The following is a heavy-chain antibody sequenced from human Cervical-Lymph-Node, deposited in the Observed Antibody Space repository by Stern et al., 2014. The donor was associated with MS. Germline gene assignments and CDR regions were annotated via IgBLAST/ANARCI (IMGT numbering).Heavy chain of an antibody. Sequence: QLVQSGAEVTKPGSSVKVSCKASGGTFSKFPSSWVRKAPGQGLEWMGGIFPVFGTPTYSQEFRGRVTIIADVSTSTVYMELSSLRSDDTAVYYCALSSETSDRWYSLGYDLWGQGTLVTVSS. J-gene: IGHJ5*02. D-gene: IGHD6-13*01. CDR2: IFPVFGTP. V-gene: IGHV1-69*01. CDR3: ALSSETSDRWYSLGYDL. CDR1: GGTFSKFP.